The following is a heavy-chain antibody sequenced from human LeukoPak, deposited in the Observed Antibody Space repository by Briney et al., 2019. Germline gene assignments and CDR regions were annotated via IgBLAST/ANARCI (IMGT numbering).Heavy chain of an antibody. D-gene: IGHD3-9*01. J-gene: IGHJ5*02. CDR3: ARQCGYYDILTGYSRAMNWFDP. V-gene: IGHV1-8*01. CDR1: GYTFTSYD. Sequence: GASVKVSCKAAGYTFTSYDINWVRQATGQGLEWMGWMNPNSGNTGYAQKFQGRVTMTRNTSISTAYMELSSLRSEDTAVYYCARQCGYYDILTGYSRAMNWFDPWGQGTLVTVSS. CDR2: MNPNSGNT.